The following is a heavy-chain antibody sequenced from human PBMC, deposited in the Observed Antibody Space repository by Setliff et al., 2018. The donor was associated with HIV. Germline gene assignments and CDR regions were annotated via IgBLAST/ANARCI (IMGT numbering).Heavy chain of an antibody. V-gene: IGHV4-59*08. CDR1: GGSISSYY. CDR3: ASRHSSPFGAYFQH. CDR2: IYFTGST. J-gene: IGHJ1*01. Sequence: SETLSLTCTVSGGSISSYYWSWIRQPPGKGLEWIGYIYFTGSTNYNPSLKSRVTISLETSKNQFSLKLSSVTAADTAVYYCASRHSSPFGAYFQHWGQGTLVTVSS. D-gene: IGHD3-10*01.